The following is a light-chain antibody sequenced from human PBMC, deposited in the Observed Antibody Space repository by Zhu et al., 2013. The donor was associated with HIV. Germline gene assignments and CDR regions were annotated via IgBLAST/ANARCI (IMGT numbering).Light chain of an antibody. CDR2: GAS. Sequence: EIVMTQSPATLSVSPGERATLSCRASQSVTSNLAWYQQKRGQAPRLLIYGASTRATGIPARFSGRGSGTEFTLTISSLQSEDFAVYYCQQYSNWPTFGQGTKVEL. V-gene: IGKV3-15*01. CDR3: QQYSNWPT. J-gene: IGKJ1*01. CDR1: QSVTSN.